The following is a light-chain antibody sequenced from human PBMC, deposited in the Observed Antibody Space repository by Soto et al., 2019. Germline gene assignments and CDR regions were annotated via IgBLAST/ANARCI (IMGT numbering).Light chain of an antibody. J-gene: IGKJ4*01. Sequence: DIQMTQSPSTLSASIGDRVTITCRASQSLNSWLAWYQQKPGKAPKLLIYKASNLESGVPSRLSGSGSGTEFTLTISSLQPDDYATYYCQQYVDYFTFGGGTTVEIK. CDR3: QQYVDYFT. CDR1: QSLNSW. V-gene: IGKV1-5*03. CDR2: KAS.